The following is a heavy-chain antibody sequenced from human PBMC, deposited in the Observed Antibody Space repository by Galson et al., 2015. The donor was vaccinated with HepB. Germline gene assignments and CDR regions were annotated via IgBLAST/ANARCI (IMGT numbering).Heavy chain of an antibody. CDR2: ISGSGGST. D-gene: IGHD3-10*01. V-gene: IGHV3-23*01. CDR1: GFTFSNYA. J-gene: IGHJ4*02. Sequence: SLRLSCAASGFTFSNYAMSWVRQAPGKGLEWVSAISGSGGSTYYADSVKGRFTISRDNSKNTLYLQMNSLRAEDTAVYYCAKYYLYWLDPYYFDYWGQGTLVTVSS. CDR3: AKYYLYWLDPYYFDY.